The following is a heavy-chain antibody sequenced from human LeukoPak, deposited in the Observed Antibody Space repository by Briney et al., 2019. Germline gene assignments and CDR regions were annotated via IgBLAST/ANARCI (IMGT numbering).Heavy chain of an antibody. CDR2: IYYRGST. CDR1: GGSISSSSYY. V-gene: IGHV4-39*01. Sequence: PSETLSLTCTVSGGSISSSSYYWGWIRQPPGKGLEWIGSIYYRGSTYYNPSLKSRVTISVDTSKNQFSLKLSSVTAADTAVYYCARAVEMATNTFDYWGQGTLVTVSS. J-gene: IGHJ4*02. D-gene: IGHD5-24*01. CDR3: ARAVEMATNTFDY.